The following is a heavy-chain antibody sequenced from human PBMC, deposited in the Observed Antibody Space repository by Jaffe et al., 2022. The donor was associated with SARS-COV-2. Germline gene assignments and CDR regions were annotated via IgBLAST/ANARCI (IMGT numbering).Heavy chain of an antibody. D-gene: IGHD3-10*01. J-gene: IGHJ4*02. CDR1: GFTFRSYA. Sequence: EVQLVESGGDLVQPGGSLRLSCAASGFTFRSYAMSWVRQAPGKGLEWVSTINNSGDNTYYADSVKGRFTISRDNSKNTLHMQMSSLRAEDTAVYYCAKEHMVRGVNYDYWGQGTLVIVSS. CDR3: AKEHMVRGVNYDY. CDR2: INNSGDNT. V-gene: IGHV3-23*04.